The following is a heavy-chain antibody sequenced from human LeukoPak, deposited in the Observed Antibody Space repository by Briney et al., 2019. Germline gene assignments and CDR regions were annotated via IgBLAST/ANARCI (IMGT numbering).Heavy chain of an antibody. CDR2: IKGDGSVQ. CDR1: GFPFSVYW. V-gene: IGHV3-7*01. Sequence: GGSLRLSCTASGFPFSVYWISWVRQAPGKGLEWVVNIKGDGSVQDYADSVKGRFTISRDNAKNLVYLQMNSLRVDDTAIYYCVGQLLRAVWGKGTTVTVSS. CDR3: VGQLLRAV. J-gene: IGHJ6*04. D-gene: IGHD2-2*01.